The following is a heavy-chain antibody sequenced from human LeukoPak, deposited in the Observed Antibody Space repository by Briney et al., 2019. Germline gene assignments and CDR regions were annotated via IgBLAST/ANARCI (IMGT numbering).Heavy chain of an antibody. CDR3: ARDRGIVGAKPIFDN. CDR1: GYTFTSYN. Sequence: GSVKVSCKTSGYTFTSYNINWVRQAPGQGLEWMGWISAYSGNTSYAQKLQGRVTMTTDTSTNTAYMDLRGLISDDTAVYYCARDRGIVGAKPIFDNWGQGTLVTVSS. J-gene: IGHJ4*02. CDR2: ISAYSGNT. D-gene: IGHD1-26*01. V-gene: IGHV1-18*01.